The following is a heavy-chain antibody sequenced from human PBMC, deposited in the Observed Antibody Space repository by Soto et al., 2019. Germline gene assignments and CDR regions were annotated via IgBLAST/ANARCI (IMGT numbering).Heavy chain of an antibody. J-gene: IGHJ6*02. V-gene: IGHV1-18*01. Sequence: ASVKVSCKASGYPFTSYGICWVRQAPGQGLEWMAWISPYNGNTYYAQKFQGRVTLTTDTSTNTVYMELRSLRSDDTAVYYCARNQSPDRNYYHCIDGWG. CDR1: GYPFTSYG. CDR3: ARNQSPDRNYYHCIDG. CDR2: ISPYNGNT.